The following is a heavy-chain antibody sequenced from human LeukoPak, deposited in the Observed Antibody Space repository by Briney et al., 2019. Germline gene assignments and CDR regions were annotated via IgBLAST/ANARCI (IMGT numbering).Heavy chain of an antibody. J-gene: IGHJ4*02. D-gene: IGHD5-12*01. Sequence: SETLSLTCTVSGGSIRNYYWSWIRQPPGKGLEWLGYIYHTGSTSYNPSLKSRVIMSVETSQNQFSLKLFSVTAADTAVYYCAREDSGYDYSPFYYWGQGTLVTVSS. V-gene: IGHV4-59*01. CDR1: GGSIRNYY. CDR3: AREDSGYDYSPFYY. CDR2: IYHTGST.